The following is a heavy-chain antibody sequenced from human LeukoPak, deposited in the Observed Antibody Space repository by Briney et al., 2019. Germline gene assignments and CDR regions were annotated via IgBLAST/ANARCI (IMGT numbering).Heavy chain of an antibody. Sequence: GESLRLSCAASGFTFSNYAMSWVRQAPGKGLEWVSSIDASGGATYYADSVKGRFTISRDNSKNTFYLQMNSLRAEDTAVYYCASHRDYGGDNRLPGAFDYWGQGTLVTVSS. D-gene: IGHD2-21*02. J-gene: IGHJ4*02. CDR1: GFTFSNYA. V-gene: IGHV3-23*01. CDR2: IDASGGAT. CDR3: ASHRDYGGDNRLPGAFDY.